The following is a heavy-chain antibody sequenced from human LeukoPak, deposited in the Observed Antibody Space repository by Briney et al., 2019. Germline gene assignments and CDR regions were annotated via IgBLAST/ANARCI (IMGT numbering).Heavy chain of an antibody. CDR2: ISGGGGGT. J-gene: IGHJ4*02. D-gene: IGHD3-22*01. CDR1: GITFRNYG. Sequence: GGSLSLSFEASGITFRNYGLSGFGKAPGKGLDWAEGISGGGGGTYYADSVKGRFTISRDNPKNTLYLQMNSLRAEDTAVYFCAKRGVVIRVILVGFHKEAYYFDSWGQGALVTVSS. CDR3: AKRGVVIRVILVGFHKEAYYFDS. V-gene: IGHV3-23*01.